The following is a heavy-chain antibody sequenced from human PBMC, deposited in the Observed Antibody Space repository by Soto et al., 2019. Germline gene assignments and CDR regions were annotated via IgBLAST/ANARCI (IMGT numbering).Heavy chain of an antibody. V-gene: IGHV3-30-3*01. D-gene: IGHD3-22*01. CDR1: GFTFSSYA. CDR3: ARDAPYYYDSSGYYPGLYGMDV. CDR2: ISYDGSNK. J-gene: IGHJ6*02. Sequence: QVQLVESGGGVVQPGRSLRLSCAASGFTFSSYAMHWVRQAPGKGLEWVAVISYDGSNKYYADSVKGRFTISRDNSKNTLYLQMNSLRADDTAVYYCARDAPYYYDSSGYYPGLYGMDVWGQGTTVTVSS.